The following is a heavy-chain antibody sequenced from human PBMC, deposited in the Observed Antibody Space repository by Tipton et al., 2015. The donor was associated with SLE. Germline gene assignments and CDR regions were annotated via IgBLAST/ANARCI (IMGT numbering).Heavy chain of an antibody. J-gene: IGHJ4*02. Sequence: SLRLSCAASGITLRTYAMHWVRQVPGKGLEYVSGISSNGGNTDYAKSVKGRFTISRDNPKNTLYLQMGSLRSEDMGVYYCAMPAHQDFCASTSCYSGDYFDSWGQGTLVTVSS. V-gene: IGHV3-64*01. D-gene: IGHD2-2*01. CDR1: GITLRTYA. CDR3: AMPAHQDFCASTSCYSGDYFDS. CDR2: ISSNGGNT.